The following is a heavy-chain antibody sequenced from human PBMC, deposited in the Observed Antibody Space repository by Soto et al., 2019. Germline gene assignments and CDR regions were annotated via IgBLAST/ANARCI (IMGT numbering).Heavy chain of an antibody. CDR2: IVSDGSAK. CDR3: ARDDALGNENGFDI. CDR1: GFPFSTYG. V-gene: IGHV3-33*01. Sequence: QVQLVESGGGVVQPGTSLRLSCAVSGFPFSTYGFHWVRQPPGTGLEWVAVIVSDGSAKYHADSVEGRFTISRDNSKDTLYLQMNSMRAEDPAVYYCARDDALGNENGFDIWGQGTMVTVSS. J-gene: IGHJ3*02. D-gene: IGHD1-1*01.